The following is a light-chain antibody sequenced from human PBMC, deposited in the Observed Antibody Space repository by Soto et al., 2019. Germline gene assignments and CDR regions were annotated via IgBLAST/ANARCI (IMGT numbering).Light chain of an antibody. CDR2: ATS. CDR3: QHYGNSIYT. Sequence: DNVLTQSPGTLSLSPGERATLSCRASQSVDSSYLAWYQQKPGQAPRLLIYATSTRATGIPDRFSGSGSGTDVTLTINRLEPEDFAVYYCQHYGNSIYTFGQGTKLEIK. CDR1: QSVDSSY. V-gene: IGKV3-20*01. J-gene: IGKJ2*01.